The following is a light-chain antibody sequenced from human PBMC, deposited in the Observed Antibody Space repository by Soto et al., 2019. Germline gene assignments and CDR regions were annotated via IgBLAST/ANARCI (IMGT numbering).Light chain of an antibody. CDR1: QDISNF. J-gene: IGKJ1*01. Sequence: DIQMTQSPSDMSASVGDRVTITCRASQDISNFLVWFQQRPGKVPKRLMYSANRLESGVPSRFSGSGSGTEFTLTISSLQPEDFATYYSLQHKSYPRTFGQGTKVEIK. V-gene: IGKV1-17*03. CDR2: SAN. CDR3: LQHKSYPRT.